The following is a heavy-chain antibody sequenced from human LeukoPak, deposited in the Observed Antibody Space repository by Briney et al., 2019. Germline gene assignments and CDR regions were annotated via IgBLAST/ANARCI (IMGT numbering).Heavy chain of an antibody. CDR2: ISGSGGST. CDR1: GFTFADYG. V-gene: IGHV3-23*01. J-gene: IGHJ3*02. D-gene: IGHD2-21*02. Sequence: GGSLRLSCAASGFTFADYGVTWVRQAPGKGLEWVSAISGSGGSTYYADSVKGRFTISRDNSKNTLYLQMNSLRAEDTAVYYCAKEFDCGGDCLDAFDIWGQGTMVTVSS. CDR3: AKEFDCGGDCLDAFDI.